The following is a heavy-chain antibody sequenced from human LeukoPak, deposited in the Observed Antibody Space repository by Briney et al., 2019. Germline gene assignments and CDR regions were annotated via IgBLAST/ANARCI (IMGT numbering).Heavy chain of an antibody. CDR1: GGSISSYY. D-gene: IGHD3-16*02. V-gene: IGHV4-59*01. Sequence: SETLSLTCTVSGGSISSYYWSWIRQPPGKGLEWIGCISYSGSTNYNPSLKSRVTISVDTSKNQFSLKLSSVTAADTAVYYCAKYVWGSYRTFEDYWGQGTLVTVSS. CDR2: ISYSGST. CDR3: AKYVWGSYRTFEDY. J-gene: IGHJ4*02.